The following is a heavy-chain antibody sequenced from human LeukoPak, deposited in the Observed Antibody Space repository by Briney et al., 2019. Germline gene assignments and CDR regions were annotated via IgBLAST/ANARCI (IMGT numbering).Heavy chain of an antibody. CDR3: ARRAGGYSHPYDY. J-gene: IGHJ4*02. V-gene: IGHV3-53*01. CDR2: IYSGGTT. CDR1: GFTVSGNY. D-gene: IGHD4-23*01. Sequence: GGSLRLSCAVSGFTVSGNYMSWARQAPGKGLEWASLIYSGGTTYYADSVKGRFTISRDNSKNTLYLQMNSLRAEDTAVYYCARRAGGYSHPYDYWGQGILVTVSS.